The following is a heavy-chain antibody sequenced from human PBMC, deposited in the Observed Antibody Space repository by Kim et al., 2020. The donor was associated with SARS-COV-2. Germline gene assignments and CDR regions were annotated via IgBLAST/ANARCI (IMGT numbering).Heavy chain of an antibody. Sequence: SETLSLTCAVYGGSFSGYYWSWIRQPPGKGLEWIGEINHSGSTNYNPSLKSRVTISVDTSKNQFSLKLSSVTAADTAVYYCARMGKGGSSSYYYYYMDV. CDR1: GGSFSGYY. V-gene: IGHV4-34*01. CDR3: ARMGKGGSSSYYYYYMDV. CDR2: INHSGST. D-gene: IGHD6-6*01. J-gene: IGHJ6*03.